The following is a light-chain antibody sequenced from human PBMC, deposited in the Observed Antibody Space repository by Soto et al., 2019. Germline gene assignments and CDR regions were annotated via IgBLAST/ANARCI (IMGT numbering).Light chain of an antibody. CDR2: AAS. CDR1: QGISSY. J-gene: IGKJ2*01. V-gene: IGKV1-9*01. Sequence: IQLTQSPSSLSASVGDRITIPCRASQGISSYLAWYQQKPGKAPNLLIYAASTLQSGVPSRFSGSGSGTDFTLTISSLQPEDFATYYCQQLNTYPYTFGQGTKLEIK. CDR3: QQLNTYPYT.